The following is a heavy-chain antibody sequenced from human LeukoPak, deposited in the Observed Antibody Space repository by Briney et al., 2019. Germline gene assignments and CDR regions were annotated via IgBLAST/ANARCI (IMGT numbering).Heavy chain of an antibody. D-gene: IGHD3-22*01. J-gene: IGHJ4*02. V-gene: IGHV3-33*01. CDR1: GFTFSSYG. CDR2: IWYDGSNK. Sequence: PGGSLRLSCAASGFTFSSYGMHWVRQAPGKGLEWVAVIWYDGSNKYYADSVKGRFTISRDNSKNTLYLQMGSLRAEDMAVYYCARAPDYYDSSGYHDYWGQGTLVTVSS. CDR3: ARAPDYYDSSGYHDY.